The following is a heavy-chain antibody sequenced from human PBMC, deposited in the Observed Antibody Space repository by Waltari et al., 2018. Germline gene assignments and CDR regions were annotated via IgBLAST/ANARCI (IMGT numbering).Heavy chain of an antibody. V-gene: IGHV3-9*03. Sequence: EVQLVESGGGLVQPGRSLRLSCAASGFTFDDYAMHWVRQAPGKGWEGGSGISWNSVSIGEADSVKGRLTISRDNAKNSLYLQMNSLRAEDMALYYCARDSSSAGVDYWGQGTLVTVSS. CDR2: ISWNSVSI. D-gene: IGHD6-13*01. CDR3: ARDSSSAGVDY. J-gene: IGHJ4*02. CDR1: GFTFDDYA.